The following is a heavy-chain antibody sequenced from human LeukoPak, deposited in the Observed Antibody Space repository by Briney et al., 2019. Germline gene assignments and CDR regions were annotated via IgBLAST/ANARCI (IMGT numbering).Heavy chain of an antibody. CDR2: IYHGSA. Sequence: TETLSLTCTVSDDSVSSSRYYWTWIRQPPGKGLEWIGYIYHGSATYNPSLESRVTLSMDTSKNQYSLKMTSVTAADTAVYYCTREGGRQWLVSGALDSWGQGTLVTVSS. CDR3: TREGGRQWLVSGALDS. V-gene: IGHV4-61*01. J-gene: IGHJ5*01. CDR1: DDSVSSSRYY. D-gene: IGHD6-19*01.